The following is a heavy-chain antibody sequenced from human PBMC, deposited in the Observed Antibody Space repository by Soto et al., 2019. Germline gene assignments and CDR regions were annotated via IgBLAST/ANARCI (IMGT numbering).Heavy chain of an antibody. Sequence: ASVKVSCKASGYTFTSYGIILVRQAPGQGLEWMGWISAYNGNTNYAQKLQGRVTMTTDTSTSTAYMELRSLRSDDTAVYYCARDGSYDYIWGSYRVFDYWGQGTLVTVSS. CDR3: ARDGSYDYIWGSYRVFDY. V-gene: IGHV1-18*01. CDR1: GYTFTSYG. J-gene: IGHJ4*02. D-gene: IGHD3-16*02. CDR2: ISAYNGNT.